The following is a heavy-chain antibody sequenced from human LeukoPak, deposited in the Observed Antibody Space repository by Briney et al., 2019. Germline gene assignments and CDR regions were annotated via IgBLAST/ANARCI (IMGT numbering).Heavy chain of an antibody. CDR3: ARSGYHYDSSGYYYGYYFDY. CDR2: ISSSDSTI. J-gene: IGHJ4*02. V-gene: IGHV3-48*03. Sequence: GGSLRLSCAASGFTFSSYEMNWVRQAPGKGLEWVSYISSSDSTIYYADSVKGRSTISRDNAKNSLYLQMNSLRAEDTAVYYCARSGYHYDSSGYYYGYYFDYWGQGTLVTVSS. D-gene: IGHD3-22*01. CDR1: GFTFSSYE.